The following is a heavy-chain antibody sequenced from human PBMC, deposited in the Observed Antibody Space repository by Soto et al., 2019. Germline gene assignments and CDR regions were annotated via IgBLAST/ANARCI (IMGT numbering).Heavy chain of an antibody. J-gene: IGHJ4*02. CDR1: GYTFTSYD. Sequence: QVQLVQSGAEVKKPGASVKVSCKASGYTFTSYDINWVRQATGQGLEWMGWMHPNSGDTGYAQKFQGRVTMTRDTSTSTSYMELSSLRSDDTAVYYCARVWGGCTGYWGQGTLVTVSS. CDR3: ARVWGGCTGY. D-gene: IGHD3-16*01. V-gene: IGHV1-8*01. CDR2: MHPNSGDT.